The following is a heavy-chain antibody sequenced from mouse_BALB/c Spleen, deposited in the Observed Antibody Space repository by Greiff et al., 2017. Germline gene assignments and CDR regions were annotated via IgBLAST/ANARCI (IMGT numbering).Heavy chain of an antibody. CDR3: ARGEYGNYMFAY. D-gene: IGHD2-10*02. Sequence: EVQLVESGPGLVKPSQSLSLTCSVTGYSITSGYYWNWIRQFPGNKLEWMGYISYDGSNNYNPSLKNRISITRDTSKNQFFLKLNSVTTEDTATYYCARGEYGNYMFAYWGQGTLVTVSA. CDR1: GYSITSGYY. J-gene: IGHJ3*01. V-gene: IGHV3-6*02. CDR2: ISYDGSN.